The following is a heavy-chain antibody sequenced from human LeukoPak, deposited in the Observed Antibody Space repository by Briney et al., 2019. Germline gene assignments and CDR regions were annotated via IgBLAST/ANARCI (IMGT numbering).Heavy chain of an antibody. CDR1: GGSISTYY. J-gene: IGHJ4*02. CDR3: ARESDYYDSSGYFDY. CDR2: ISHSGST. V-gene: IGHV4-59*01. D-gene: IGHD3-22*01. Sequence: PSETLSLTCTVSGGSISTYYWSWIRQPPGKGLEWLAYISHSGSTNFNPSLKSRVTISVDTSMNQFSLKLSSVTAADTAVYYCARESDYYDSSGYFDYWGQGTLVTVSS.